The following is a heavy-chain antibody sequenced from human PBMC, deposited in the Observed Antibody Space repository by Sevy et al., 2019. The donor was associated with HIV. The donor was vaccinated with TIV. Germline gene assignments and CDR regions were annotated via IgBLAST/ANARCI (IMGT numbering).Heavy chain of an antibody. CDR3: AKTGGHDTSGYVSYYYYGMDV. Sequence: GGSLRISCAASGFSFRNFGMHWVRQAPGKGLEWLALISFDGDTKYYGDSVKGRFTISRDNSKNTLYLQMNSLRVEDTAVYYCAKTGGHDTSGYVSYYYYGMDVWGQGTTVTVSS. CDR2: ISFDGDTK. J-gene: IGHJ6*02. V-gene: IGHV3-30*18. D-gene: IGHD3-22*01. CDR1: GFSFRNFG.